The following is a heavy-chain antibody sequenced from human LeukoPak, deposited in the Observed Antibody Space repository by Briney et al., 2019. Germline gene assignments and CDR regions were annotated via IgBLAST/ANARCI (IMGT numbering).Heavy chain of an antibody. CDR2: ISYDGSNE. V-gene: IGHV3-30*18. CDR3: ANLMVRGTPLDY. Sequence: PGGSLRLSCAASGFTFSSYVMHWVRQAPGKGLEWVALISYDGSNEYYADSVKGRFTISRDNSKNTLYLQMNSLRAEDTAVYYCANLMVRGTPLDYWGQGTLVTVSS. D-gene: IGHD3-10*01. CDR1: GFTFSSYV. J-gene: IGHJ4*02.